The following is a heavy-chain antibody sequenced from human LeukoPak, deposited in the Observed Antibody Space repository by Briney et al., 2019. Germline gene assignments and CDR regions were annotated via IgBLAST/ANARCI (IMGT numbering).Heavy chain of an antibody. D-gene: IGHD2-2*01. V-gene: IGHV3-11*01. Sequence: GGSLRLSCAASGFTLSDYYVSWIRQAPGKGLEWISFISSSGTTIYYADSVKGRFTISRDNAKNSLYLQMNSLRAEDTAVYYCARKALSSSCSACNFDYWGQGTLVTVSS. J-gene: IGHJ4*02. CDR2: ISSSGTTI. CDR3: ARKALSSSCSACNFDY. CDR1: GFTLSDYY.